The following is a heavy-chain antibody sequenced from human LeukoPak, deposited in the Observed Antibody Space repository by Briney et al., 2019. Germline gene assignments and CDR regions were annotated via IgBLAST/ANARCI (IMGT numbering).Heavy chain of an antibody. CDR3: AKDLKDIVVVVAASSDY. CDR2: ISGSGGST. CDR1: GFTFSSYA. V-gene: IGHV3-23*01. Sequence: GGSLRLSCAASGFTFSSYAMSWVRQAPGKGLEWVSAISGSGGSTYYADSVKGRFTISRDNSKNTLYLQMNSLRAEDTAVYYCAKDLKDIVVVVAASSDYWGQGALVTVSS. D-gene: IGHD2-15*01. J-gene: IGHJ4*02.